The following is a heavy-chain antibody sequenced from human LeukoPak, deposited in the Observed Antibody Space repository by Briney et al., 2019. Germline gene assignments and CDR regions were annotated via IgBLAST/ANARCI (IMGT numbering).Heavy chain of an antibody. CDR2: IRTTAEGAKYA. J-gene: IGHJ4*02. CDR1: VFSFTDYP. V-gene: IGHV3-48*02. D-gene: IGHD3-9*01. CDR3: ATDQRYAFDY. Sequence: PGGSLRLSCATSVFSFTDYPMNWVRQAPGKGLEWISNIRTTAEGAKYAYYADSVKGRVTISRDDGKNTLYLHMNSLIDDDTAVYYCATDQRYAFDYWGQGILVTVSS.